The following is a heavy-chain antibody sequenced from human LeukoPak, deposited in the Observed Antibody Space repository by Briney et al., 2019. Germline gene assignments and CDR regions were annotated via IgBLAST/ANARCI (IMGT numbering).Heavy chain of an antibody. D-gene: IGHD5-18*01. J-gene: IGHJ4*02. V-gene: IGHV5-51*01. CDR2: IHPSDSDT. CDR3: ATSYSYGAHFDH. CDR1: GYSFTTYW. Sequence: GESLKISCKGSGYSFTTYWIGWVRQMPGKGLDWMAAIHPSDSDTRYSPSFQGQVTISADKSISIAYLQWSSLKASDTAMYYCATSYSYGAHFDHWGRGTRVTVSS.